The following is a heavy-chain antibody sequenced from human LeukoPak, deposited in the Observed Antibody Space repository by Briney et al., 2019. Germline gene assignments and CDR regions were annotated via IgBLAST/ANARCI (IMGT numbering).Heavy chain of an antibody. V-gene: IGHV3-33*01. Sequence: GGSLRLSCAASGFTFSSYGMHWVRQAPGKGLEWVAVIWYDGSNKYYADSVKGRFTISRDNSKSTLYLQMNSLRAEDTAVYYCARDLLGYCSSTSCYLGYWGQGTLVTVSS. D-gene: IGHD2-2*01. CDR1: GFTFSSYG. CDR2: IWYDGSNK. J-gene: IGHJ4*02. CDR3: ARDLLGYCSSTSCYLGY.